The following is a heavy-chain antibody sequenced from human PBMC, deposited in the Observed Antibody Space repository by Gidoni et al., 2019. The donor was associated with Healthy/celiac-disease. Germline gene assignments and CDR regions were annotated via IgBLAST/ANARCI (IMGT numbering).Heavy chain of an antibody. CDR1: GFTFGDYA. CDR2: IRSKAYGGTT. CDR3: TREGSITMVRGVTSPFDY. Sequence: EVQLVESGGGLVQPGRSLRLSCTASGFTFGDYAMSWFRQAPGKGLEWVGFIRSKAYGGTTEYAASVKGRFTISRDDSKSIAYLQMNSLKTEDTAVYYCTREGSITMVRGVTSPFDYWGQGTLVTVSS. D-gene: IGHD3-10*01. V-gene: IGHV3-49*03. J-gene: IGHJ4*02.